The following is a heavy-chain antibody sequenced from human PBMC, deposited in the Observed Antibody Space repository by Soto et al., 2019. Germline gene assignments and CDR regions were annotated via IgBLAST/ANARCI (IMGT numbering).Heavy chain of an antibody. Sequence: SVKVSCKASGGTFSSYAISWVRQAPGQGLEWMGGIIPIFGTANYAQKFQGRVTITADESTSTAYMELSSLRSEDTAVYYCARLYGGFVYYYYGMDLCGPGTTATVSS. CDR1: GGTFSSYA. J-gene: IGHJ6*02. V-gene: IGHV1-69*13. D-gene: IGHD4-17*01. CDR2: IIPIFGTA. CDR3: ARLYGGFVYYYYGMDL.